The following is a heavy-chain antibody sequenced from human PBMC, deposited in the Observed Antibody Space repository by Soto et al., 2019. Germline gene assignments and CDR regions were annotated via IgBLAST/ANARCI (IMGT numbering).Heavy chain of an antibody. J-gene: IGHJ4*02. CDR1: GFTFSSYW. Sequence: GGSLRLSCAVSGFTFSSYWMHWVRQAPGKGLVWVSRINSDGSSTSYADSVKGRFTISRDNAKNTLYLQMNSLRAEDTAVYYCAREEGQLVPLGYFDYWGQGTLVTVSS. D-gene: IGHD6-6*01. CDR2: INSDGSST. V-gene: IGHV3-74*01. CDR3: AREEGQLVPLGYFDY.